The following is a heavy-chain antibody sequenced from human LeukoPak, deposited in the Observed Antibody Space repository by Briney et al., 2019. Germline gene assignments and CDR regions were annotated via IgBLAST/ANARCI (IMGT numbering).Heavy chain of an antibody. CDR2: IYYSGST. V-gene: IGHV4-59*12. CDR1: GGSISSYY. D-gene: IGHD1-26*01. Sequence: PSETLSLTCTVSGGSISSYYWSWIRQPPGKGLEWIGYIYYSGSTNYNPSLKSRVTISVDTSKNQFSLKLSSVTAADTAVYYCARGPYSYSGSWHFQHWGQGTLVTVSS. CDR3: ARGPYSYSGSWHFQH. J-gene: IGHJ1*01.